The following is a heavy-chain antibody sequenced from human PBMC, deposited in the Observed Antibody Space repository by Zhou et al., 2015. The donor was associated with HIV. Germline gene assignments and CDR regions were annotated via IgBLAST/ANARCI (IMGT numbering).Heavy chain of an antibody. D-gene: IGHD3-16*01. Sequence: EVHLVESGGGLVQPGRSLRLSCAASGFIFDDYSMHWVRQAPGKGLEWVSGISWNSGSIAYADSVRGRFTISRDNAKNSLYLQMNSLRTEDSALYYCAKEDYGSEYYGVDVWGQGP. CDR3: AKEDYGSEYYGVDV. V-gene: IGHV3-9*01. J-gene: IGHJ6*02. CDR2: ISWNSGSI. CDR1: GFIFDDYS.